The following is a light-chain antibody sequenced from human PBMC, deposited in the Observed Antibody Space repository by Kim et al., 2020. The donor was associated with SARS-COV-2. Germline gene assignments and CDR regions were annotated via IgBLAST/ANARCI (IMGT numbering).Light chain of an antibody. V-gene: IGLV3-19*01. J-gene: IGLJ2*01. CDR3: NSRDSSGNHVV. CDR1: SLRSYY. CDR2: GKN. Sequence: ALGQTVRITSQGDSLRSYYANWYQQKPGQAPVLVIYGKNNRPSGIPDRFSGSISGNTASLTITGAQAEDEADYYCNSRDSSGNHVVFGGGTQLTVL.